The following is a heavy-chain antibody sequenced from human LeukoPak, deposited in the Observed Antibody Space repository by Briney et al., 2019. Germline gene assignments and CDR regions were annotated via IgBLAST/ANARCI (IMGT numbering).Heavy chain of an antibody. Sequence: PGGSLRLSCAASGFTFSSYAMHWVRQAPGKGLERVAVISYDGSNKYYADSVKGRFTISRDNSKNTLYLQMNSLRAEDTAVYYCARDRSGTEHFDYWGQGTLVTVSS. CDR3: ARDRSGTEHFDY. CDR1: GFTFSSYA. J-gene: IGHJ4*02. CDR2: ISYDGSNK. D-gene: IGHD6-13*01. V-gene: IGHV3-30*04.